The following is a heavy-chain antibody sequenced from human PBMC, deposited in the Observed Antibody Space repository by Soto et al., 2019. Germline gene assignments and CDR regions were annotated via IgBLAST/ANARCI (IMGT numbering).Heavy chain of an antibody. J-gene: IGHJ3*02. V-gene: IGHV4-31*03. Sequence: QVQLQESGPGLVKPSQTLSLTCTVSGGSISSGGYYWSWIRQHPGKGLEWIGYIYYTGNTYYNASLKSRVTISVDTSNNQFSLKLSSVTAADTAVYYCARVGISSSDAFDNWGQGTTVTVSS. CDR2: IYYTGNT. D-gene: IGHD6-6*01. CDR1: GGSISSGGYY. CDR3: ARVGISSSDAFDN.